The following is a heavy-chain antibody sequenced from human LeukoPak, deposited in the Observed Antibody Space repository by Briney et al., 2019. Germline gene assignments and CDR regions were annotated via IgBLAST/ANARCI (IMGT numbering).Heavy chain of an antibody. V-gene: IGHV5-51*01. CDR3: ARPREEYCSSISCHALEY. Sequence: TRGESLKISCKGSGYSFTSYWIGWVRQMPGKGLEWMGIIDPGDSDTRYSPSFQGQVTISADKSISTAYLQWNSLKASDTAVYYCARPREEYCSSISCHALEYWGRGTLVTVSS. D-gene: IGHD2-2*01. J-gene: IGHJ4*02. CDR1: GYSFTSYW. CDR2: IDPGDSDT.